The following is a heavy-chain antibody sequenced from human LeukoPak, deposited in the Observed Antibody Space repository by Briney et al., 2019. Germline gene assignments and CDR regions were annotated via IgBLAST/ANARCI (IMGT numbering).Heavy chain of an antibody. CDR3: ARARVVVPAAIAYGWFDP. V-gene: IGHV4-4*07. Sequence: SETLSLTCTVSGGSISSYYWSWIRQPAGKGLEWIGRIYTSGSTNYNPSLKSRVTMSVDTSKNQFSLKLSSVTAADTAVYYCARARVVVPAAIAYGWFDPWGQGTLVTVSS. CDR1: GGSISSYY. CDR2: IYTSGST. J-gene: IGHJ5*02. D-gene: IGHD2-2*02.